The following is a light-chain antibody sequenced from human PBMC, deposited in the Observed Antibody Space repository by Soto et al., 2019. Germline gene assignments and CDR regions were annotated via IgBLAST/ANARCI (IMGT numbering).Light chain of an antibody. V-gene: IGKV1-5*03. CDR2: KAS. CDR3: QQYNSYPWT. CDR1: QSISSW. J-gene: IGKJ1*01. Sequence: DIQMTQSPSTLSASVGDRVTITCRASQSISSWLAWYQQKPGKAPNLLIYKASSVESGVPTRFSGSGSGTEFTPTISRLQPDDFATYCCQQYNSYPWTFGQGTKVEIK.